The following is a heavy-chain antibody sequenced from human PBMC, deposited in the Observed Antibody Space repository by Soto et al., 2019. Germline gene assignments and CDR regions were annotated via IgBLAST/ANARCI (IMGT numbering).Heavy chain of an antibody. V-gene: IGHV3-23*01. CDR1: GFTFSSYA. CDR2: ISGSGGST. CDR3: AKDPEVVVTAPDY. Sequence: GGSLRLSCAASGFTFSSYAINLFRQAPGKGLEWVSAISGSGGSTYYVDSVKGRFTISRDNSRNTLYLQMNSLRAEDTAVYYCAKDPEVVVTAPDYWGQGALVTVSS. D-gene: IGHD2-21*02. J-gene: IGHJ4*02.